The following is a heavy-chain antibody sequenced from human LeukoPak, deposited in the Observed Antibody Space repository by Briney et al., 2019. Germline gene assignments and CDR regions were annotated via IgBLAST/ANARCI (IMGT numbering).Heavy chain of an antibody. V-gene: IGHV1-46*01. Sequence: ASVKVSCKASGYTFTSYYMLWVRQAPGQGLEWMGIINPSGGSTSYAQKFQGRVTMTKDTSTSTVYMELSSLRSEDTAVYYCARDDLFLYGDYEGTDWGQGTLVTVSS. CDR2: INPSGGST. J-gene: IGHJ4*02. CDR3: ARDDLFLYGDYEGTD. CDR1: GYTFTSYY. D-gene: IGHD4-17*01.